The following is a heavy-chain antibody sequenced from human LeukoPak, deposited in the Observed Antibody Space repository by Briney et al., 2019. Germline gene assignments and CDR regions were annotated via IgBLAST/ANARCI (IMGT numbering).Heavy chain of an antibody. CDR3: ARVAAGAY. D-gene: IGHD6-13*01. J-gene: IGHJ4*02. CDR2: INPNNGGT. V-gene: IGHV1-2*06. CDR1: GYTFTGYY. Sequence: GASVKVSGRASGYTFTGYYMHWVRQAPGQGLEWMGRINPNNGGTDYAQKFQGRVTVTRDTSISTAYMELNGLNSDDTAVYYCARVAAGAYWGQGTLVTVSS.